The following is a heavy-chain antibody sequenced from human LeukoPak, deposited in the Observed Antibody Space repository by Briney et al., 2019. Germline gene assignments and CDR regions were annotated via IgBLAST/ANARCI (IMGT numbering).Heavy chain of an antibody. Sequence: GGSLRLSCAASGFTFSNYAMDWVRQAPGKGLEWVSAISTGGDRAYYADSVKGRFTISRDNSRNTLFLQMNSVRAEDTAVYYCAKRRTDGHESFDIWGQGTMVTVSS. V-gene: IGHV3-23*01. D-gene: IGHD2-8*01. CDR2: ISTGGDRA. CDR3: AKRRTDGHESFDI. J-gene: IGHJ3*02. CDR1: GFTFSNYA.